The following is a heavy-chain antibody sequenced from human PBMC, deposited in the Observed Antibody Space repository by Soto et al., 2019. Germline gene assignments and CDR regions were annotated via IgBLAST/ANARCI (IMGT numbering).Heavy chain of an antibody. D-gene: IGHD3-16*02. J-gene: IGHJ3*02. V-gene: IGHV2-5*02. CDR2: IYWDDDR. CDR1: GFSLSTSRVG. CDR3: EQIMCTWGGVSVLDAFDI. Sequence: QITLKESGPTLVNPTQTLTLTCSFSGFSLSTSRVGVAWIRQPPGKALEWLAIIYWDDDRRYSPFLKTRLANTTDTSKKQVVLTRANLDPGGTATCYWEQIMCTWGGVSVLDAFDIWGRGTMVTVSS.